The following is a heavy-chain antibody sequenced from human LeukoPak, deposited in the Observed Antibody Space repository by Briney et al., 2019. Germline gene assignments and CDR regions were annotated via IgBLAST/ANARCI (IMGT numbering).Heavy chain of an antibody. V-gene: IGHV3-30*02. CDR2: IRYDGSNK. J-gene: IGHJ4*02. D-gene: IGHD5-24*01. Sequence: PGGSLRLSCAASGFTFSSYGMHWVRQAPGKGLEWVAFIRYDGSNKYYADSVKGRFTISRDNSKNTLYVQMNSLRAEDTAVYYCAKDPSSRDGYKVVWGQGTLVTVSS. CDR1: GFTFSSYG. CDR3: AKDPSSRDGYKVV.